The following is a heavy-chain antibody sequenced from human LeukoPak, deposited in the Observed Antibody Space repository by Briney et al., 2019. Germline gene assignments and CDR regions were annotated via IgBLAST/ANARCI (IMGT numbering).Heavy chain of an antibody. Sequence: ASVKVSCKASGYTFTSYGISWVRQAPGQGLEWMGWISAYNGNTNYAQKLQGRVTMTTDTSTSTAYMELRSLRSDDTAVYYCARRLAAAGDYYYYYMDVWGKGTTVTVSS. CDR1: GYTFTSYG. J-gene: IGHJ6*03. CDR3: ARRLAAAGDYYYYYMDV. V-gene: IGHV1-18*01. CDR2: ISAYNGNT. D-gene: IGHD6-13*01.